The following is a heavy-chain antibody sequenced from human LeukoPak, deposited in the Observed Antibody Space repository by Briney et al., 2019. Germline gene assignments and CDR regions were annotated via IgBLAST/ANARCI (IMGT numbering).Heavy chain of an antibody. J-gene: IGHJ5*02. CDR2: INPNSGGT. V-gene: IGHV1-2*02. Sequence: ASVKVSCKASGYTFTGYYMHWVRQAPGQGLEWMGWINPNSGGTNYAQKFQGRVTMTRDTSISTAYMELSRLRSDDTAVYYCARAERNYGGNSDWFDPWGQGTLVTVSS. CDR3: ARAERNYGGNSDWFDP. D-gene: IGHD4-23*01. CDR1: GYTFTGYY.